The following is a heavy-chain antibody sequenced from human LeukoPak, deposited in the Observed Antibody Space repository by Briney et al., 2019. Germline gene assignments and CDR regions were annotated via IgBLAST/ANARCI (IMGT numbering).Heavy chain of an antibody. CDR1: RFTLSSNY. CDR3: ARLNYGDPLDY. J-gene: IGHJ4*02. D-gene: IGHD4-17*01. Sequence: GGSLRLSCAASRFTLSSNYMSWVRQAPGKGLEWVSVIYSGGSTYYADSVKGRFTISRDNSKNTLYLQMNSLRAEDTAVYYCARLNYGDPLDYWGQGTLVTVSS. CDR2: IYSGGST. V-gene: IGHV3-53*01.